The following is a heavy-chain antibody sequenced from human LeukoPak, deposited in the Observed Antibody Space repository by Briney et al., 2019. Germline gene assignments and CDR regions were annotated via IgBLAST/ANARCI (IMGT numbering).Heavy chain of an antibody. CDR1: GGSISSYY. CDR2: IYYSGGT. CDR3: ARHVGNSGSGSYLTYFDY. Sequence: PSETLSLTCTASGGSISSYYWSWIRQPPGKGLEWIGHIYYSGGTHYNPSLKSRVTVSVDTSKNQFSLKLSSVTAADTAVYYCARHVGNSGSGSYLTYFDYWGQGTLVTVSS. D-gene: IGHD3-10*01. J-gene: IGHJ4*02. V-gene: IGHV4-59*08.